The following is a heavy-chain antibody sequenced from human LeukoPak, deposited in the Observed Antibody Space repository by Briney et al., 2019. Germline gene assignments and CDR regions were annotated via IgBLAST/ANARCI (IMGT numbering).Heavy chain of an antibody. CDR1: GGSFSGYY. J-gene: IGHJ6*02. Sequence: TSETLSLTCAVYGGSFSGYYWSWIRQPPGKGLEWIGEINHSGSTNYNPSLKSRVTISVDTSKNQFSLKLSSVTAADTAVYYCARGRGTNWGPPYYYYYGMDVWGQGTTVTVSS. CDR2: INHSGST. V-gene: IGHV4-34*01. D-gene: IGHD7-27*01. CDR3: ARGRGTNWGPPYYYYYGMDV.